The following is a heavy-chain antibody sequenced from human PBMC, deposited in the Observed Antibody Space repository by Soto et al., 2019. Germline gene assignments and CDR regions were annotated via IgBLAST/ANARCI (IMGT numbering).Heavy chain of an antibody. CDR2: INHSGST. CDR1: GGSFSGYY. CDR3: ARVLLASHGDSDY. V-gene: IGHV4-34*01. Sequence: SETLSLTCAVYGGSFSGYYWSWIRQPPGKGLEWIGEINHSGSTNYNPSLKSRVTISVDTSKNQFSLKLSSVTAADTAVYYCARVLLASHGDSDYWGQGTLVTVSS. J-gene: IGHJ4*02. D-gene: IGHD4-17*01.